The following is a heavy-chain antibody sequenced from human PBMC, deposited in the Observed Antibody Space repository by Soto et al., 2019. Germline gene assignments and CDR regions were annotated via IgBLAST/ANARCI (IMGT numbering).Heavy chain of an antibody. Sequence: QVQLVQSGAEVKKTGSSVKVACKASGGTFSIYGFSWVRQAPGQGPAWIGGIIPILTTPNYAQKFQGRVTIVADESTTPVYMELSSLKFEDTAVYYCATSVGIAPTGEDGMDVWGQGTSVTVSS. CDR2: IIPILTTP. V-gene: IGHV1-69*01. J-gene: IGHJ6*02. CDR3: ATSVGIAPTGEDGMDV. D-gene: IGHD2-8*02. CDR1: GGTFSIYG.